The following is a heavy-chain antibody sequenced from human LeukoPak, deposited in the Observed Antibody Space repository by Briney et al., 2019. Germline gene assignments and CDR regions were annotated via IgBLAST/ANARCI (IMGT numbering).Heavy chain of an antibody. J-gene: IGHJ3*02. Sequence: GGSLRLSCAASGLTFDHYVMHWVRQAPGKGLEWVSLISGDGGSTYYADSVKGRLTISRDNSKNSLYLQMNSLTTEDTALYFCAKGMTMYAFDIWGQGTMVTVSS. V-gene: IGHV3-43*02. D-gene: IGHD3-3*01. CDR2: ISGDGGST. CDR1: GLTFDHYV. CDR3: AKGMTMYAFDI.